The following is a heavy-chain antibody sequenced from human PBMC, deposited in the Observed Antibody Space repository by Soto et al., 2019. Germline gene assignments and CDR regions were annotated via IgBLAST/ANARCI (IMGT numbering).Heavy chain of an antibody. CDR1: GFTFSSYA. J-gene: IGHJ4*02. Sequence: QVQLVESGGGVVQPGRSLRLSCAASGFTFSSYAMHWVRQAPGTGLEWVAVISYDGSNKYYADSVKGRFTISRDNSKNTLYLQMNSLRAEDTAVYYCARGFVYSDYWGQGTLVTVSS. D-gene: IGHD2-21*01. V-gene: IGHV3-30-3*01. CDR3: ARGFVYSDY. CDR2: ISYDGSNK.